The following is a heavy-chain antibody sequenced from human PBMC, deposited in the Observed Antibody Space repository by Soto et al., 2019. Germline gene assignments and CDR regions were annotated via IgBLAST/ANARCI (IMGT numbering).Heavy chain of an antibody. V-gene: IGHV4-59*01. Sequence: PSETLSLTCTVSGGSISSYYWSWIRQPPGKGLEWIGYIYYSGSTNYNPSLKSRVTISVDTSKNQFSLKLSSVTAADTAVYYCARAGESTYYYDSSGLRTSRWFDPWGQGTLVTVS. CDR2: IYYSGST. J-gene: IGHJ5*02. CDR1: GGSISSYY. CDR3: ARAGESTYYYDSSGLRTSRWFDP. D-gene: IGHD3-22*01.